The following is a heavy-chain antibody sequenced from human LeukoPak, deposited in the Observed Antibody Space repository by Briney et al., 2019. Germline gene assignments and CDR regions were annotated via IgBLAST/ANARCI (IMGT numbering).Heavy chain of an antibody. V-gene: IGHV4-39*07. CDR2: IYYSGST. CDR1: GGSISSSSYY. Sequence: SETLSLTCTVSGGSISSSSYYWGWIRQPPGKGLEWIGSIYYSGSTYYNPSLKSRVTISVDTSKNQFSLKLSSVTAADTAVYYCARRESIAVAGTAWFFDYWGQGTLVTVSS. J-gene: IGHJ4*02. CDR3: ARRESIAVAGTAWFFDY. D-gene: IGHD6-19*01.